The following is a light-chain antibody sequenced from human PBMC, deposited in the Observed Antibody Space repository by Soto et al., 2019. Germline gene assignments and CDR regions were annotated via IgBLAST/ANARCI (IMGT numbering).Light chain of an antibody. Sequence: DILVTQSPGTLSLSPGERATLSCRASQSVSSSYLAWYQQKPGQAPRLLIYGASSRATGIPDRFSGSGSGTDFTLTISRLEPEDFAVYYCQQYGSSPRTFGQGTKVDIK. CDR2: GAS. CDR3: QQYGSSPRT. J-gene: IGKJ1*01. V-gene: IGKV3-20*01. CDR1: QSVSSSY.